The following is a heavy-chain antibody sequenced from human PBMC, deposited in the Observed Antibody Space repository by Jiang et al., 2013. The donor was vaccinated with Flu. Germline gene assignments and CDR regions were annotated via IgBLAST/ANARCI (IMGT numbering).Heavy chain of an antibody. D-gene: IGHD1-26*01. CDR2: IYPGDSDT. Sequence: MPGKGLECMGIIYPGDSDTRYSPSFQGQVTISADKSIGTAYLQWSSLRASDTAMYYCARPLHKYSGTPDAFDVWGQGTMVTVSS. CDR3: ARPLHKYSGTPDAFDV. J-gene: IGHJ3*01. V-gene: IGHV5-51*01.